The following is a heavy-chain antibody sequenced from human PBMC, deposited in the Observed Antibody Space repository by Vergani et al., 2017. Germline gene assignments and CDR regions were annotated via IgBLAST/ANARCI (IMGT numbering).Heavy chain of an antibody. CDR1: GFSFRNAW. Sequence: EVQLLESGGGLVQPGGSLRLSCVASGFSFRNAWMNWVRRTPGKGLEWVGRIKSTFDRGTTDYAAAVKGKFTISRDDSKNTLFLQMNGLKTEDIGVYYCTTDPRYCGDGSCYWLRDHHYYGMEVWGQGTTVTVSS. J-gene: IGHJ6*02. CDR3: TTDPRYCGDGSCYWLRDHHYYGMEV. CDR2: IKSTFDRGTT. D-gene: IGHD2-21*01. V-gene: IGHV3-15*07.